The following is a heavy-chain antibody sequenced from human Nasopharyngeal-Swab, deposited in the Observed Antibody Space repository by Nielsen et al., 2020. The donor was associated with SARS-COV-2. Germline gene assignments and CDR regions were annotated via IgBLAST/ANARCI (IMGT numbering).Heavy chain of an antibody. J-gene: IGHJ4*02. CDR2: IYPGDSDT. CDR3: VRSSYGDYFDY. CDR1: GYSFTSYW. V-gene: IGHV5-51*01. D-gene: IGHD4-17*01. Sequence: GGSLRLSCKGSGYSFTSYWIGWVRQMPGKGLEWMGIIYPGDSDTRYSPSFQGQVTISADKSISTAYLQWSSLKASDTAMYYCVRSSYGDYFDYWGQGTLVTVSS.